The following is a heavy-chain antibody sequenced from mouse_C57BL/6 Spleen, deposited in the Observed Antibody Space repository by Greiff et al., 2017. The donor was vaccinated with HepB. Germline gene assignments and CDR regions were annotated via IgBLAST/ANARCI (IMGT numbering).Heavy chain of an antibody. V-gene: IGHV7-3*01. CDR2: IRNKANGYTT. D-gene: IGHD4-1*02. Sequence: EVMLVESGGGLVQPGGSLSLSCAASGFTFTDYYMSWVRQPPGKALEWLGFIRNKANGYTTEYSAAVKGRFTISRDNSQMILYLQMNALRAEDSATYSCASQLFAWFAYWGQGTLVTVSA. CDR3: ASQLFAWFAY. J-gene: IGHJ3*01. CDR1: GFTFTDYY.